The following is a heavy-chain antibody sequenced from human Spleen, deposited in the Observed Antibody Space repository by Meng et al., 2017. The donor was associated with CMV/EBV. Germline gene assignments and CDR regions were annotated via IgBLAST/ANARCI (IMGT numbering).Heavy chain of an antibody. CDR1: GFTFSSYW. CDR2: ITEDGSST. Sequence: GESLKISCAASGFTFSSYWMHWVRQAPGKGLVWVSRITEDGSSTVYADSVKGRFTISRDNAKNTLYLQMSSLRAEDTAVYYCARDGWDQAYYYYYYGMDVWGQGTTVTVSS. V-gene: IGHV3-74*01. CDR3: ARDGWDQAYYYYYYGMDV. J-gene: IGHJ6*02. D-gene: IGHD1-26*01.